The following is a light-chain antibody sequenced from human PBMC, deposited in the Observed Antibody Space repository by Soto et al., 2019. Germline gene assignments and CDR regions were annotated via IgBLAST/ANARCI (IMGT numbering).Light chain of an antibody. Sequence: EIVLTQSPGPLSLSPGERGTLSCRASQNLGTLYLAWFQQKSGQAPRLLIYSASRRATGIPDRFTGSGSGTDFILTISSLEPEDFAVYYCQQRSNCFGQGTRLEIK. CDR1: QNLGTLY. CDR2: SAS. J-gene: IGKJ5*01. V-gene: IGKV3D-20*02. CDR3: QQRSNC.